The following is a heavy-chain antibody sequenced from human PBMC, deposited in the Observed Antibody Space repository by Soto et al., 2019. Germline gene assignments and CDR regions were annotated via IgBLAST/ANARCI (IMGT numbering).Heavy chain of an antibody. Sequence: GGSLRLSCAASGLTFSSSVMNWVRQAPGKGLEWVSSISVSGGSTYYADSVKGRFTLSRDNSKNTLYLQMNSLRADDTAVYYCTSLGQFDYWGQGALVTVSS. D-gene: IGHD7-27*01. CDR1: GLTFSSSV. J-gene: IGHJ4*02. V-gene: IGHV3-23*01. CDR2: ISVSGGST. CDR3: TSLGQFDY.